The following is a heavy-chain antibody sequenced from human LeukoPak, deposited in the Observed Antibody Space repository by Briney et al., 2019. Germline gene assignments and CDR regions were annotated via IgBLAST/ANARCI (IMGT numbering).Heavy chain of an antibody. CDR2: ISSSSSYI. V-gene: IGHV3-21*01. Sequence: GGSLRLSCAASGFTFSSYSMNWVRQAPGKGLEWVSCISSSSSYIYYADSVKGRFTISRDNAKNSLYLQMNSLRAEDTAVYYCARGDSSGWYWFDMWGQGTLVTVSS. CDR3: ARGDSSGWYWFDM. J-gene: IGHJ4*02. CDR1: GFTFSSYS. D-gene: IGHD6-19*01.